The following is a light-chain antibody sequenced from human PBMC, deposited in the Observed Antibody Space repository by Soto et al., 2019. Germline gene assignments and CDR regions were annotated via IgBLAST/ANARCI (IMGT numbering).Light chain of an antibody. J-gene: IGKJ1*01. V-gene: IGKV2-30*01. CDR3: MQSTHWPWT. CDR2: TVS. Sequence: VMTQSPDSLAVSLGERATINCKSSQSVLYSSNNKNYLSWFHQRPGHSPRRLIYTVSNRASGVPDRFSGSGSGTDFTLKISGLEAEDVGVYYCMQSTHWPWTFGPGTKVDIK. CDR1: QSVLYSSNNKNY.